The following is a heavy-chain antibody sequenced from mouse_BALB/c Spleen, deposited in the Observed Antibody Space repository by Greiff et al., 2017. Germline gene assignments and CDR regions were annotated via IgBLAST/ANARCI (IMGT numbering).Heavy chain of an antibody. D-gene: IGHD4-1*01. CDR1: GFSLTSYD. CDR2: IWTGGGT. CDR3: VRGTGTAWFAY. J-gene: IGHJ3*01. Sequence: VQLQQSGPGLVAPSQSLSITCTVSGFSLTSYDISWIRQPPGKGLEWLGVIWTGGGTNYNSAFMSRLSISKDNSKSQVFLKMNSLQTDDTAIYYCVRGTGTAWFAYWGQGTLVTVSA. V-gene: IGHV2-9-2*01.